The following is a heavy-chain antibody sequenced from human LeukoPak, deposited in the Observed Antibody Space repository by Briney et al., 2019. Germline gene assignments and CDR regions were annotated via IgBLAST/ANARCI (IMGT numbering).Heavy chain of an antibody. J-gene: IGHJ4*02. CDR2: INTNTGNP. D-gene: IGHD3-10*01. CDR3: ATFTMGHDY. V-gene: IGHV7-4-1*02. Sequence: ASVKFSCKASGYTFISYAMNWVRQAPGQGLEWMGWINTNTGNPTYAQGFTGRFVFSLDTSVSTAYLQISSLKAEDTAVYYCATFTMGHDYWGQGTLVTVSS. CDR1: GYTFISYA.